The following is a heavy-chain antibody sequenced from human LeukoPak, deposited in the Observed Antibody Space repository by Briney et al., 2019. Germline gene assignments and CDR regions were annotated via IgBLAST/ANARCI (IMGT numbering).Heavy chain of an antibody. V-gene: IGHV4-34*01. CDR2: LNHSGST. J-gene: IGHJ4*02. D-gene: IGHD6-13*01. Sequence: SETLSLTCSVYGGSLNAYYWSWIHQPPGKGLKWIGGLNHSGSTNYNPSLKSRVTISVDTSKNQFSLQLSSVTAADTAVYYCARRSGYSSSWSSRTFDYWGQGTLVTVSS. CDR3: ARRSGYSSSWSSRTFDY. CDR1: GGSLNAYY.